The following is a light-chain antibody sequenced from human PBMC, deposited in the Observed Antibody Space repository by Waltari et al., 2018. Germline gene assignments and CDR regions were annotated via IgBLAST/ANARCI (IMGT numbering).Light chain of an antibody. J-gene: IGLJ2*01. CDR2: GVS. Sequence: QSALTQPPSASGSPGQSVTISCTGTSSDVGGYNYVSWYQQHPGKAPKVMIYGVSKRPSGVPDRFSGAKAGNTASLTVSGLQAEDEADYYCSSYAGNNNLVFGGGTKLTVL. V-gene: IGLV2-8*01. CDR3: SSYAGNNNLV. CDR1: SSDVGGYNY.